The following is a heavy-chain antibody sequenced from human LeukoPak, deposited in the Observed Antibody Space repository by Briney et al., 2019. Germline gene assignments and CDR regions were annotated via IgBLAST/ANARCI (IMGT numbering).Heavy chain of an antibody. V-gene: IGHV4-39*01. CDR3: ARRGVQEQTFDI. CDR2: IYYSGST. Sequence: PSETLSLTCTVSGGSISSSSYYWGWIRQPPGRGLEWIVSIYYSGSTYYNPSLTSRVTISVDTSKNQFSLKLSFVTAADTAVYYCARRGVQEQTFDIWGQGTMVTVSS. J-gene: IGHJ3*02. CDR1: GGSISSSSYY. D-gene: IGHD1/OR15-1a*01.